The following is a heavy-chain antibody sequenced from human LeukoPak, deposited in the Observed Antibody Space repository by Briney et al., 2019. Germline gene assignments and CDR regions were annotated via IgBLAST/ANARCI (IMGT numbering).Heavy chain of an antibody. Sequence: GGSLRLSCAASGFTFSTYWMHWVRQAPGKGLVWVSRINSDGSSTSYADSVKGRFTISRDNAKNSLYLQMNSLRAEDKALYYCARSRAAAGPEAIDIWGQGTMVTVSS. V-gene: IGHV3-74*01. J-gene: IGHJ3*02. D-gene: IGHD6-13*01. CDR2: INSDGSST. CDR1: GFTFSTYW. CDR3: ARSRAAAGPEAIDI.